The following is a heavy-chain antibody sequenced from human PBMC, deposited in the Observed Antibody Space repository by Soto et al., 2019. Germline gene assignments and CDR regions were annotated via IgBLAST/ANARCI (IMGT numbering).Heavy chain of an antibody. CDR1: GYTFTSYA. Sequence: GASVKVSCKASGYTFTSYAMHWVRQAPGQRLEWMGWINAGNGNTKYSQKFQGRVTTTRDTSASTAYMELSSLRSEDTAVYYCARNPSGYFNWFDPWGQGTLVTVS. V-gene: IGHV1-3*01. CDR3: ARNPSGYFNWFDP. CDR2: INAGNGNT. J-gene: IGHJ5*02. D-gene: IGHD6-13*01.